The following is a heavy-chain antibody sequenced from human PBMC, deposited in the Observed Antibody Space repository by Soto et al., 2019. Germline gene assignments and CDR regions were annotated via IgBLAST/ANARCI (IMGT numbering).Heavy chain of an antibody. CDR3: ARAHCDGGSCYNWFDP. Sequence: QVQLQESGPGLVKPSQILPLTCTVSGGSISSVDYYWSWIRQPPGKGLEWIGYIYYSGSTYYNPYLKSRVTISVDTSMNQFSLKMISVTAADTAVYYCARAHCDGGSCYNWFDPWGQGTLVTVSS. V-gene: IGHV4-30-4*08. D-gene: IGHD2-15*01. CDR2: IYYSGST. CDR1: GGSISSVDYY. J-gene: IGHJ5*02.